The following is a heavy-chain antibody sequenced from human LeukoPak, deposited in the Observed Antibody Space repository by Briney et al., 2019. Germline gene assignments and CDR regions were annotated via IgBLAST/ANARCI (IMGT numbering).Heavy chain of an antibody. V-gene: IGHV4-34*01. D-gene: IGHD4-23*01. Sequence: PSETLSLTCAVYGGSFSGYYWSWIRQPPGKGLEWIGEINHSGSTNYNPSLKSRVTISVDTSKNQFSLKLSSVTAADTAVYYCASGGGPQPYYFDYWGQRTLVTVSS. CDR1: GGSFSGYY. CDR2: INHSGST. J-gene: IGHJ4*02. CDR3: ASGGGPQPYYFDY.